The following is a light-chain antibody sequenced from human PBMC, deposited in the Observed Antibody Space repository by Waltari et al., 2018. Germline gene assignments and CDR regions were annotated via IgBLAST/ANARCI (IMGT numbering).Light chain of an antibody. CDR3: QQESNWSS. CDR1: QSVSSR. J-gene: IGKJ2*03. CDR2: DAS. V-gene: IGKV3D-15*01. Sequence: EIVMTQSPATLSLSPGERATLSCRASQSVSSRLAWYQQKPGQAPRLLIYDASSRATGIPDRFSGSGSGTEFTLTISSLEPEDVAVYFCQQESNWSSFGQGTKVEIK.